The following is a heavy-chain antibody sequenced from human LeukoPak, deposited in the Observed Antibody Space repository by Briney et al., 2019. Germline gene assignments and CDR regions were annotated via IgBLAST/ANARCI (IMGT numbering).Heavy chain of an antibody. D-gene: IGHD3-10*01. CDR1: GYTFTSYG. Sequence: ASVKVSCKASGYTFTSYGISWVRQAPGQGLEWMGWISAYNGNTNYAQKLQGRVTMTTDTSTSTAYMELRSLRSDDTAVYYCARRGFGDWGFLRFYYGNPRTGSFDILGQGTIGTGSS. CDR2: ISAYNGNT. CDR3: ARRGFGDWGFLRFYYGNPRTGSFDI. J-gene: IGHJ3*02. V-gene: IGHV1-18*01.